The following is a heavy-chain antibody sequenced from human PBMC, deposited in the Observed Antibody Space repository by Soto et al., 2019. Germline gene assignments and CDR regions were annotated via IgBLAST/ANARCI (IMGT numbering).Heavy chain of an antibody. Sequence: QVQLQESGPGLLKPSETLSLTCTVSGGSINNGAYLWSWIRQHPGKGLEWIGYIYYTGSTYYNPTLKSRITISVDTSKTQFSLKMSSVTAANTAVYFCARDLRDGNNYTPDYWRQGTLVTVSS. CDR1: GGSINNGAYL. J-gene: IGHJ4*02. D-gene: IGHD5-12*01. CDR2: IYYTGST. V-gene: IGHV4-31*03. CDR3: ARDLRDGNNYTPDY.